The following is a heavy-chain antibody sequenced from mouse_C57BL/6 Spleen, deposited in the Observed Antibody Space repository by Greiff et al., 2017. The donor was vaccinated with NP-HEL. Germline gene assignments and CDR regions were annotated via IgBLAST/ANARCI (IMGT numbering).Heavy chain of an antibody. CDR2: IDPSDSYT. Sequence: QVQLQQPGAELVKPGASVKLSCKASGYTFTSYWMQWVKQRPGQGLEWIGEIDPSDSYTNYNQKFKGKATLTVDTSSSTAYMQLSSLTSEDSAVYYCARTHYDYDEFAYWGQGTLVAVSA. V-gene: IGHV1-50*01. D-gene: IGHD2-4*01. CDR3: ARTHYDYDEFAY. CDR1: GYTFTSYW. J-gene: IGHJ3*01.